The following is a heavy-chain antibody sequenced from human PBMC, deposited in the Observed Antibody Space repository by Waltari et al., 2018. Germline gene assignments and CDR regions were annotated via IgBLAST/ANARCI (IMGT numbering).Heavy chain of an antibody. CDR3: VKEVWQQLVKMVGWFDP. J-gene: IGHJ5*02. V-gene: IGHV3-23*01. CDR1: GFTLSSYA. D-gene: IGHD6-13*01. CDR2: RGSDGRT. Sequence: EVQVLESGGGLVQPGGSLRLSCVASGFTLSSYAMSWARQVPGKGLEWVSARGSDGRTWYADSGKGRFTISRDNSKNTLYLQMNSLTVEDTAVYYCVKEVWQQLVKMVGWFDPWGQGTLVTVSS.